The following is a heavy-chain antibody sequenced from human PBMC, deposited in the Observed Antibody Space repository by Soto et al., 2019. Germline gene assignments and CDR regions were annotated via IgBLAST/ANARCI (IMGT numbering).Heavy chain of an antibody. CDR2: ISYDGSNK. J-gene: IGHJ4*02. Sequence: QVQLVESGGGVVQPGRSLRLSCAASGFTFSSYGMHWVRQAPGKGLEWVAVISYDGSNKYYADSVKGRFTISRDNSKNTLYPQMNSLRAEDTAVYYCAKGTGYGDYDYWGQGTLVTVSS. CDR3: AKGTGYGDYDY. V-gene: IGHV3-30*18. CDR1: GFTFSSYG. D-gene: IGHD4-17*01.